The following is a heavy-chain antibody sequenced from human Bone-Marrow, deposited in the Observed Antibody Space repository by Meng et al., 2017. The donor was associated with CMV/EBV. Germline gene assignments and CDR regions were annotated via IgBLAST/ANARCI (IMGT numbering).Heavy chain of an antibody. CDR1: GFTFSSYW. V-gene: IGHV3-21*01. D-gene: IGHD6-13*01. CDR3: VGSSPGY. Sequence: GESLKISCAASGFTFSSYWMSWVRQAPGKGLEWVSSISSSSSYIYYADSVKGRFTISRDNAKNSLYLQMNSLRAEDTAVYYCVGSSPGYWGQGTRVTGSS. CDR2: ISSSSSYI. J-gene: IGHJ4*02.